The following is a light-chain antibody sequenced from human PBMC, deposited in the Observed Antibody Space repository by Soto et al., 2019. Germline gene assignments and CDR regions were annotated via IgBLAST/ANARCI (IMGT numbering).Light chain of an antibody. CDR1: QSISSY. V-gene: IGKV3-11*01. CDR2: NAS. J-gene: IGKJ5*01. CDR3: QQRTTWPPA. Sequence: EILLTQSPATLSLSPGERATLSCRASQSISSYLAWFQQKPGQAPRLLIYNASNRATGIPVRFSGSGSGTDFTLTISSLEPEDFAIYYCQQRTTWPPAFGQGTRLEIK.